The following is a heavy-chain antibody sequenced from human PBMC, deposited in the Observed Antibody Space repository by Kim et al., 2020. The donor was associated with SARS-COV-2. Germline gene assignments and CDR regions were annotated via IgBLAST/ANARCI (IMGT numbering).Heavy chain of an antibody. V-gene: IGHV4-34*01. CDR2: INHSGST. Sequence: SETLSLTCAVYGGSFSGYYWSWIRQPPGKGLEWIGEINHSGSTNYNPSLKSRVTISVDTSKNQFSLKLSSVTAADTAVYYCARIGRPVENAADYWGQGTLVTVSS. CDR3: ARIGRPVENAADY. D-gene: IGHD6-6*01. J-gene: IGHJ4*02. CDR1: GGSFSGYY.